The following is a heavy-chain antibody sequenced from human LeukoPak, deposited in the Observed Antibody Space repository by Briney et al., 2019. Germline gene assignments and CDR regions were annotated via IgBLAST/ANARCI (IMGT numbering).Heavy chain of an antibody. CDR1: GYTLTDYY. V-gene: IGHV1-2*02. J-gene: IGHJ4*02. CDR2: ISPNSGGT. D-gene: IGHD1-26*01. CDR3: ARGAWLVGTTNLYYLDY. Sequence: GASVKVPCTASGYTLTDYYMHWVRQAPGQGLEWMGWISPNSGGTNYAQNFQGRVTMTRDTSVSTAYMALTRLRSDDTAVYYCARGAWLVGTTNLYYLDYWGQGTLVTVSS.